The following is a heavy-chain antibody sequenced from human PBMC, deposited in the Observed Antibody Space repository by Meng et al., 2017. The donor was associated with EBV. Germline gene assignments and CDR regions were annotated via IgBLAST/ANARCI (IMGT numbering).Heavy chain of an antibody. D-gene: IGHD6-6*01. V-gene: IGHV2-5*02. Sequence: HIAVNEPCPAQVKPHQALTLLCTYSAVSLCTREGVGGGSRHPPGKALEWLALMYWDDDKRYSPSLKSRLTITKDTSKNQVVLTMTNMDPVDAATHYCAHIIAARPFDYWGQGTLVTVSS. CDR1: AVSLCTREGV. J-gene: IGHJ4*02. CDR2: MYWDDDK. CDR3: AHIIAARPFDY.